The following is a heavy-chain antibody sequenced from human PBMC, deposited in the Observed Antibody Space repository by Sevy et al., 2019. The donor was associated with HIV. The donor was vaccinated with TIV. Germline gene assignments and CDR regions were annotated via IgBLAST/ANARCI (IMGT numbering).Heavy chain of an antibody. J-gene: IGHJ4*02. CDR2: IYYSGRD. D-gene: IGHD3-10*01. V-gene: IGHV4-61*01. CDR1: GGSVGSGRYY. CDR3: ASGGYYGLGSRHS. Sequence: SETLSLTCTVSGGSVGSGRYYWSWIRQSPGKGLEWIGYIYYSGRDNQNPSLKSRVTISLDTSKNQVSRRLRAVTAADTAVYYCASGGYYGLGSRHSWGQGTLVTVSS.